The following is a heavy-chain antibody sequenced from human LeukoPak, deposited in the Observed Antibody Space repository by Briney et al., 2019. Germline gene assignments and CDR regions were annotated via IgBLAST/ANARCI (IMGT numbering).Heavy chain of an antibody. CDR1: GFTFSSYA. J-gene: IGHJ4*02. V-gene: IGHV3-23*01. CDR3: ARDPSNTSGYYIFFDY. CDR2: ISGSGGTT. Sequence: GGSLRLSCAATGFTFSSYAMSWVRQAPGKGLEWVSGISGSGGTTYYADSVKGRFTISRDNSKNTLYLQMNSLRSDDTAVYYCARDPSNTSGYYIFFDYWGQGTLVTASS. D-gene: IGHD6-19*01.